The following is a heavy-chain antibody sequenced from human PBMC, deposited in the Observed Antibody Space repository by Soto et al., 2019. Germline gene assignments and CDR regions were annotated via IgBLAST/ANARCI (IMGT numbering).Heavy chain of an antibody. CDR1: GGSISRGGYY. D-gene: IGHD2-15*01. Sequence: QVQLQESGPGLVKPSQTLSLTCTFSGGSISRGGYYWGWFRQHPGKGLGWFGYIYYSGSTYYNPSLKSGVTISVDTSKNQFSLKLSSVTAADTAVYYCARDRECSGGTCYNYFDYWGQGTLVTVSS. J-gene: IGHJ4*02. V-gene: IGHV4-31*03. CDR2: IYYSGST. CDR3: ARDRECSGGTCYNYFDY.